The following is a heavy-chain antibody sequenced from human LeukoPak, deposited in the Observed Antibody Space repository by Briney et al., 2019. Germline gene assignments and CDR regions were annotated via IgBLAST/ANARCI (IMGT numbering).Heavy chain of an antibody. Sequence: ASVKVSCTASGYTLTSYDINWVRQATGQGLEWMGWMNPNSGNTGYAQKFQGRVTMTRNTSISTAYMELSSLRSKDTAVYYCARGSLGGYSSSWYGGNWFDPWGQGTLVTVSS. J-gene: IGHJ5*02. V-gene: IGHV1-8*01. CDR1: GYTLTSYD. CDR3: ARGSLGGYSSSWYGGNWFDP. CDR2: MNPNSGNT. D-gene: IGHD6-13*01.